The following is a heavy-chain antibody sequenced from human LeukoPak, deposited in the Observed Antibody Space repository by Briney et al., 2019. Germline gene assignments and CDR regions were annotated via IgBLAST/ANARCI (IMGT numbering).Heavy chain of an antibody. CDR3: ARDWWGYDVLTGDNWFDP. CDR1: GYTFTSYD. J-gene: IGHJ5*02. Sequence: ASVKVSCKASGYTFTSYDINWVRQATGQGLEWMGWMNPNSGNTGYAQKFQGRVTITRDTSASTAYMELSSLRSEDTAVYYCARDWWGYDVLTGDNWFDPWGQGTLVTVSS. V-gene: IGHV1-8*03. D-gene: IGHD3-9*01. CDR2: MNPNSGNT.